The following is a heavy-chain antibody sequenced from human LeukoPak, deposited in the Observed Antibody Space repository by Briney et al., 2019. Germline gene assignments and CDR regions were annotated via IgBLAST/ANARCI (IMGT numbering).Heavy chain of an antibody. D-gene: IGHD3-10*01. CDR3: AREGYYGSGDPYFDY. CDR1: GYTFTSYY. CDR2: INPSGGST. Sequence: ASVKVSCKASGYTFTSYYMHWVRQAPGQGLEWMGIINPSGGSTSYAQKFQGRVTVTRDMSTSTVYMELSSLRSEDTAVYYCAREGYYGSGDPYFDYWGQGTLVTVSS. J-gene: IGHJ4*02. V-gene: IGHV1-46*01.